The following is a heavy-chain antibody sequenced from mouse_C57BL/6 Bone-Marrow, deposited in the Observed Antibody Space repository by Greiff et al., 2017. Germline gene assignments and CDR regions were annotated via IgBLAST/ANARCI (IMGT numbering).Heavy chain of an antibody. J-gene: IGHJ4*01. CDR2: IYPRSGNT. V-gene: IGHV1-81*01. CDR3: ARNKRGMDY. Sequence: VQLQQSGAELMKPGASVKLSCKATGYTFTGYWIEWVQQRPGHGLEWIGEIYPRSGNTYYNEKFKGKGTLTADKSYSTAYIELRSLTSEDSAVYFCARNKRGMDYWGQGTSVTVSS. D-gene: IGHD5-2*01. CDR1: GYTFTGYW.